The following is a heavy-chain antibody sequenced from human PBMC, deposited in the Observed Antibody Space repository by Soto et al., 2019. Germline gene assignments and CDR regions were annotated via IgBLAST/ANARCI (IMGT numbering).Heavy chain of an antibody. J-gene: IGHJ6*02. CDR1: GFTFEDYA. D-gene: IGHD5-18*01. CDR3: AREKGYNFGYFYYGMDV. Sequence: PGGSLRLSCAASGFTFEDYAMHWVRQAPGKGLEWVSGISWNSGNIIYADSVKGRFTVSRDNAKNTLYLQMNSLRAEDTAVYYCAREKGYNFGYFYYGMDVWGQGATVTVS. CDR2: ISWNSGNI. V-gene: IGHV3-9*01.